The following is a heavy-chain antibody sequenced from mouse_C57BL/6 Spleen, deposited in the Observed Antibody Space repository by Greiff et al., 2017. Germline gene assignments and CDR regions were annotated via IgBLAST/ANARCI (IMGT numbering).Heavy chain of an antibody. CDR1: GYTFTSYW. Sequence: QVQLQQPGAELVKPGASVKLSCKASGYTFTSYWMQWVKQRPGQGLEWIGELDPSDSYPNYNQKFKGKATLTVDTSSSTAYMQLSSLTSEDSAVYYCARGNYYGSSFPYAMDYWGQGTSVTVSS. CDR3: ARGNYYGSSFPYAMDY. D-gene: IGHD1-1*01. CDR2: LDPSDSYP. V-gene: IGHV1-50*01. J-gene: IGHJ4*01.